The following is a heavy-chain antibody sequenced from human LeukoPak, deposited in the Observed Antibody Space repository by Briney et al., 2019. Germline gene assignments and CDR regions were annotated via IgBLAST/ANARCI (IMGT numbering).Heavy chain of an antibody. V-gene: IGHV3-30*18. D-gene: IGHD3-3*01. CDR2: ISYDGSNK. J-gene: IGHJ6*02. Sequence: PGRSLRLSCAASGFTFSSYGMHWVRQAPGKGLEWVAVISYDGSNKYYADSVKGRFTISRDNSKNTPYLQMNSLRAKDTAVYYCAKERMYYDFWSGTSLYGMDVWGQGTTVTVSS. CDR1: GFTFSSYG. CDR3: AKERMYYDFWSGTSLYGMDV.